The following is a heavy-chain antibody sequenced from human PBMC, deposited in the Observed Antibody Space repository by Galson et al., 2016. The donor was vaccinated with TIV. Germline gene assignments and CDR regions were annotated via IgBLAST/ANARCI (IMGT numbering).Heavy chain of an antibody. CDR1: GYFFNSYG. CDR3: TSVKSVYAFDV. Sequence: SVKVSCKASGYFFNSYGLTWLRQAPGQGLEWMGLISGYNGNANYAQKFQGRVTMTTDTSTSTSYLELRNLRSDDTAMYYCTSVKSVYAFDVWGQGTMVTVSS. V-gene: IGHV1-18*01. J-gene: IGHJ3*01. CDR2: ISGYNGNA.